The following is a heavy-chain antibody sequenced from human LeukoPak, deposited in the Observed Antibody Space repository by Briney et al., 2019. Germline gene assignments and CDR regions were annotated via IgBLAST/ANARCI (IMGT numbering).Heavy chain of an antibody. CDR2: IKQGGSEK. CDR3: ARDRITIFGVVTHFDY. CDR1: GFTFSSYW. Sequence: GALRLSCAASGFTFSSYWMSWVRQAPGKGLEWVANIKQGGSEKYYVDSVKGRFTISRDNAKNSLYLQMNSLRAEDTAVYYCARDRITIFGVVTHFDYWGQGTLVTVSS. D-gene: IGHD3-3*01. J-gene: IGHJ4*02. V-gene: IGHV3-7*01.